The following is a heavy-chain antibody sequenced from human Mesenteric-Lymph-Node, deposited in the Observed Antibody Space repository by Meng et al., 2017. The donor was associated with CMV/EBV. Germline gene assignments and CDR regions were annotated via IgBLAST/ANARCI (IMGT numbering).Heavy chain of an antibody. D-gene: IGHD5-18*01. V-gene: IGHV3-23*01. J-gene: IGHJ4*02. CDR2: SSVSSGNT. Sequence: SGFTFNSYVMSWVRQAPGQELEWVSSSSVSSGNTYYADSVKGRFTISRDNSKNTLYLQMNSLRAEDTAVFYCATPPLGYSYEYYFDHWGQGTLVTVSS. CDR3: ATPPLGYSYEYYFDH. CDR1: GFTFNSYV.